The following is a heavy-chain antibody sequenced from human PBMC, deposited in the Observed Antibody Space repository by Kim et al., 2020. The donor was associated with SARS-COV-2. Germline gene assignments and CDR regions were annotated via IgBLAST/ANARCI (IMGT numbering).Heavy chain of an antibody. CDR2: ISSSSSTI. D-gene: IGHD3-10*01. CDR1: GFTFSSYS. V-gene: IGHV3-48*02. J-gene: IGHJ6*02. CDR3: ARDCRSNLWFGELLNNYYYYGMDV. Sequence: GGSLRLSCAASGFTFSSYSMNWVRQAPGKGLEWVSYISSSSSTIYYADSVKGRFTISRDNAKNSLYLQMNSLRDEDTAVYYCARDCRSNLWFGELLNNYYYYGMDVWGQRTTVTVSS.